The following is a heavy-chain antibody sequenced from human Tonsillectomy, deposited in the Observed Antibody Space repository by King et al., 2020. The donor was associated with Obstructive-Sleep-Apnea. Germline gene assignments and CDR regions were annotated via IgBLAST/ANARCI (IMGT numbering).Heavy chain of an antibody. J-gene: IGHJ5*02. CDR2: INHSGST. D-gene: IGHD3-10*01. V-gene: IGHV4-34*01. CDR3: ARGRKTTWNYYGSGRGWFDP. Sequence: VQLQQWGAGLLKPSETLSLTCAVYGGSFSGYYWSWIRQPPGKGLEWIGEINHSGSTNYNPSLKSRVTISVDTSKNQFSLKLSSVTAADTAVYYCARGRKTTWNYYGSGRGWFDPWGQGTLVTVSS. CDR1: GGSFSGYY.